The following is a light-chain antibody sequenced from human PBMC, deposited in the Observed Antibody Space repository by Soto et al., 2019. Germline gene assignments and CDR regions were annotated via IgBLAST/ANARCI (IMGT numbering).Light chain of an antibody. CDR3: SSYTSSSTIYV. J-gene: IGLJ1*01. V-gene: IGLV2-14*01. Sequence: QSALTQPASVSGSPGQSITISCTGTSSDVGDNNYVSWYQQHPGKAPKLMIYDVTHRPSGISNRFSGSNSGNTASLTISGLKAEDEADYYCSSYTSSSTIYVFGTGTKLTVL. CDR2: DVT. CDR1: SSDVGDNNY.